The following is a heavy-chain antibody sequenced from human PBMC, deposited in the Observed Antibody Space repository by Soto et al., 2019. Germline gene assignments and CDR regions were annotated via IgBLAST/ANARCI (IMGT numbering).Heavy chain of an antibody. CDR2: ISGSGGST. D-gene: IGHD3-3*01. CDR1: GFTFSSYA. V-gene: IGHV3-23*01. Sequence: EVQLLESGGGLVQPGGSLRLSCAASGFTFSSYAMSWVRQAPGKGLEWVSAISGSGGSTYYADSVKGRFTISRDNSKNTLYLQMNSLRAEDTAVYYCAKQSPKYYDFWSGYFPDYWGQGTLVTVSS. CDR3: AKQSPKYYDFWSGYFPDY. J-gene: IGHJ4*02.